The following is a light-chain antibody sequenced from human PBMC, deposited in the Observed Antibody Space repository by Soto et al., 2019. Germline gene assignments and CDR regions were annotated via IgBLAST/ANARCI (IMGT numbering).Light chain of an antibody. V-gene: IGKV3-15*01. CDR2: GAS. J-gene: IGKJ5*01. CDR3: QQRSNWPLT. CDR1: QSISDT. Sequence: EIVMTQSPATLSVSPGGRATLSWRASQSISDTLAWYQQKPGQAPRLLIYGASTRAPGFPARFSGSGSGTDFTLTISSLEPEDFAVYYCQQRSNWPLTFGQGTRLEIK.